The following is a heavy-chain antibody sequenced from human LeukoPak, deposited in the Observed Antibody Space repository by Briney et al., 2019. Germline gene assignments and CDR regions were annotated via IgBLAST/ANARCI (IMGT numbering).Heavy chain of an antibody. V-gene: IGHV3-33*01. CDR3: ARDRYSSSWWDYFDY. CDR2: IWYDGSNK. J-gene: IGHJ4*02. CDR1: GFTFSSYG. D-gene: IGHD6-13*01. Sequence: GGSLRLSCAASGFTFSSYGMHWVRQAPGKGQEWVAVIWYDGSNKYYADSVKGRFTISRDNSKNTLYLQMNSLRAEDTAVYYCARDRYSSSWWDYFDYWGQGTLVTVSS.